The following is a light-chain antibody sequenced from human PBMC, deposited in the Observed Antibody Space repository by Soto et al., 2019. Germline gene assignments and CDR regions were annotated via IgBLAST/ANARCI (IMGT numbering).Light chain of an antibody. CDR1: SSDVGGYNY. Sequence: QSVLTQPASVSGSPGQSITISCTGTSSDVGGYNYVSWYQQHPGKAPKLMIYAVTDRPSGVSSRFSGSKSGNTASLTISGLQAEEEADYYCSSYTSSSTLFGNGTKFTV. CDR3: SSYTSSSTL. J-gene: IGLJ1*01. CDR2: AVT. V-gene: IGLV2-14*01.